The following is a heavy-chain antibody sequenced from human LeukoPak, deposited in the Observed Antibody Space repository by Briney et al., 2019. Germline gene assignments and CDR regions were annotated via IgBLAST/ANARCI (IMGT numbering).Heavy chain of an antibody. CDR1: GGSISSYY. CDR2: IYTSGST. V-gene: IGHV4-4*07. D-gene: IGHD3-10*01. CDR3: ARDLVVRGVIAYYMDV. Sequence: SETLSLTCTVSGGSISSYYWSWIRQPAGTALEWIGRIYTSGSTNYNPSLKSRVTISVDTSKNQFSLKLSSVTAADTAVYYCARDLVVRGVIAYYMDVWGKGTTVTISS. J-gene: IGHJ6*03.